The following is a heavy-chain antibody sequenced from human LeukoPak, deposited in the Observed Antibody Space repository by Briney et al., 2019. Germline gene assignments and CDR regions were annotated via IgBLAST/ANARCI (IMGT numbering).Heavy chain of an antibody. CDR1: GFTFSSYA. CDR2: ISYDGSNK. CDR3: ARGPYYDILTGTYYGMDV. V-gene: IGHV3-30*04. D-gene: IGHD3-9*01. Sequence: GGSLRLSCAASGFTFSSYAMHWVRQAPGKGLEWVAVISYDGSNKYYADSVKGRFTISRDNSKNTLYLQMNSLRAEDTAVYYCARGPYYDILTGTYYGMDVWGQGTTVTVSS. J-gene: IGHJ6*02.